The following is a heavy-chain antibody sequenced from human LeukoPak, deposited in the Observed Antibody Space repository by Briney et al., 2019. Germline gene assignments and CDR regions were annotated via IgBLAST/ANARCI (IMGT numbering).Heavy chain of an antibody. V-gene: IGHV3-23*01. CDR2: ISGSGGST. CDR1: GFTFSSYW. CDR3: AKSDRVRGARFDY. J-gene: IGHJ4*02. D-gene: IGHD3-10*01. Sequence: GSLRLSCAASGFTFSSYWMSWVRQAPGKGLEWVSAISGSGGSTYYADSVKGRFTISRDNSKNTLYLQMNSLRAEDTAVYYCAKSDRVRGARFDYWGQGTLVTVSS.